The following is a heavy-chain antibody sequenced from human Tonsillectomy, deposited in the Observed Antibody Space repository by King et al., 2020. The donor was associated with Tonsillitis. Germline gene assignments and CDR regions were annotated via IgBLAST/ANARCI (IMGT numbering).Heavy chain of an antibody. D-gene: IGHD6-19*01. J-gene: IGHJ4*02. Sequence: QLQESGPGLVKPSETLSLTCTVSGGSISSYYWSWIRQPPGKGLEGIGYIYYSGSTNYNPSLKSRVTISVDTSKNQFSLKLSSVSAADTAVYACATGYGSGLYFDYWGQGTLVTVSS. CDR1: GGSISSYY. CDR3: ATGYGSGLYFDY. V-gene: IGHV4-59*08. CDR2: IYYSGST.